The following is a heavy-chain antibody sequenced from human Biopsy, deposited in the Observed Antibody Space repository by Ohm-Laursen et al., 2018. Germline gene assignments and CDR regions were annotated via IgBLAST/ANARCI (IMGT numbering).Heavy chain of an antibody. D-gene: IGHD3-3*01. Sequence: TLSLTCTVSGESMGTYYWSWIRQPPGKVMEWIASIYYSGTTHKNPSLRSRVTISVDASQGLLSLDLSSVTAADTAVYYCARVRGGFLEWFGYWGQGTLVTVSS. CDR2: IYYSGTT. CDR1: GESMGTYY. V-gene: IGHV4-59*01. CDR3: ARVRGGFLEWFGY. J-gene: IGHJ4*02.